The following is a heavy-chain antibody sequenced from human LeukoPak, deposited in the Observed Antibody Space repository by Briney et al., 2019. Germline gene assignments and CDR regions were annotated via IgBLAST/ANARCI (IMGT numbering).Heavy chain of an antibody. J-gene: IGHJ4*02. V-gene: IGHV3-21*06. Sequence: GGSLRLSGAASGFTFSSYSMNWVRQAPGKGLEWVSSISSTSSYIYYADSVKGRFTISRDNAKNSLYLQMNSLRAEDTAVYYCARDPHYYGSGTPGYFDYWGQGTLVTVSS. CDR3: ARDPHYYGSGTPGYFDY. D-gene: IGHD3-10*01. CDR1: GFTFSSYS. CDR2: ISSTSSYI.